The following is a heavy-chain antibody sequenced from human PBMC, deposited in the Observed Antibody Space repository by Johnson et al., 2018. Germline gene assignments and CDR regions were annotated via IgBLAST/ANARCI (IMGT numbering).Heavy chain of an antibody. CDR3: AKDQNSVQYRMDV. J-gene: IGHJ6*02. V-gene: IGHV3-30*18. D-gene: IGHD4-23*01. Sequence: QVQLVQSGGGVVQPGRSLRLSCAASGFTFSNYGMHWVRQAPGKGLEWVTVISDAGSKEYYADSVKGRFTISRDKSKNTLYLQMNSLRGEYTVRYYCAKDQNSVQYRMDVWGQGTTVTVSS. CDR2: ISDAGSKE. CDR1: GFTFSNYG.